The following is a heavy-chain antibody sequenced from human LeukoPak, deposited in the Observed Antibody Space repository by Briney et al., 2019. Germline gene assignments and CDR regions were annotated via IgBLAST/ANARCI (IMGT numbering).Heavy chain of an antibody. CDR2: IYHNGNS. CDR1: GDSFNEYY. V-gene: IGHV4-59*01. D-gene: IGHD5-24*01. J-gene: IGHJ4*02. Sequence: PETLSLTCSVFGDSFNEYYWNWVRQPPGKGLQWIGYIYHNGNSNYNPSLKGRLTFSGDTAKNQFSLKLTSVTAADTAVVCCARDGGLQSHFDYWGQGALVTVS. CDR3: ARDGGLQSHFDY.